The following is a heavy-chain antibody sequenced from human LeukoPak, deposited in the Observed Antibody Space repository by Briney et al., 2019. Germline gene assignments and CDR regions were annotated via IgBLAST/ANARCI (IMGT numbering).Heavy chain of an antibody. CDR3: ARVDPNRYFDY. J-gene: IGHJ4*02. CDR2: INPNSGGT. CDR1: GYTFTGYY. Sequence: GASVKVSCKASGYTFTGYYMHWVRQAPGQGLEWMGRINPNSGGTNYAQKFQGRVTLTRDTSISTAYMELSRLRSDDTAVYYCARVDPNRYFDYWGQGTLVTVSS. V-gene: IGHV1-2*06.